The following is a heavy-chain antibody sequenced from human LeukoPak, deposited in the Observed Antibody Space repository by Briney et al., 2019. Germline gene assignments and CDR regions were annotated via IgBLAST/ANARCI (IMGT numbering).Heavy chain of an antibody. V-gene: IGHV1-2*05. Sequence: GASVKVSCKASGYTFTGYYMHWVRQAPGQELEWMGRINPNSGDTNYAQKFQGRVTMTRDTSITTAYMELSSLKSDDTVVYYCARACSGGICYSDNWLDPWGQGTQVTVSS. CDR2: INPNSGDT. J-gene: IGHJ5*02. CDR1: GYTFTGYY. CDR3: ARACSGGICYSDNWLDP. D-gene: IGHD2-15*01.